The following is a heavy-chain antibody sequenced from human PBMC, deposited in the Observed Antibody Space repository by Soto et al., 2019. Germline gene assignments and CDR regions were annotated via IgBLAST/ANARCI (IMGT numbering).Heavy chain of an antibody. J-gene: IGHJ4*02. CDR3: AKTPFSYGYNHCFDY. V-gene: IGHV3-23*01. Sequence: EAQLLESGGDLVQPGGSLRLSCAASGFIFGDYAVAWVRQAPGKGPEWLAVISSTSNSIYYADSVKGRFTISRDNSKNTLHLQLSSLRAEDTAVYYCAKTPFSYGYNHCFDYWGQGTRVTVSS. D-gene: IGHD5-18*01. CDR2: ISSTSNSI. CDR1: GFIFGDYA.